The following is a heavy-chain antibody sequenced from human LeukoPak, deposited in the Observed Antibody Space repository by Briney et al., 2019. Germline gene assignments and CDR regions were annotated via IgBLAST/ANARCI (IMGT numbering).Heavy chain of an antibody. J-gene: IGHJ6*02. D-gene: IGHD6-25*01. CDR3: ARRVPWYSYAVDL. CDR1: GFTFSIYW. CDR2: INSDGSST. V-gene: IGHV3-74*01. Sequence: GGSLRLSCAASGFTFSIYWMHWVRQAPGKGLVWVSRINSDGSSTSYADSVKGRFTISRNNAKNTLYLQMNSLRAEDTALYYCARRVPWYSYAVDLWGQGTTVTVSS.